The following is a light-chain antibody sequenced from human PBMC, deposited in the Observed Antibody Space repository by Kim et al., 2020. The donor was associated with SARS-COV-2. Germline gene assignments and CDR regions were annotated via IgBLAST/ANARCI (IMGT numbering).Light chain of an antibody. V-gene: IGKV3D-20*01. J-gene: IGKJ4*01. Sequence: EIVLTQSPATLSLSPGERATLSCGASQSVSKDYLAWYQQRPGLAPRVLIYDATTRATGIPDRFSGSGSGTDFTLTVSRLEPEDVAVYYQQQYGRSRTFGEGTKVDIK. CDR2: DAT. CDR3: QQYGRSRT. CDR1: QSVSKDY.